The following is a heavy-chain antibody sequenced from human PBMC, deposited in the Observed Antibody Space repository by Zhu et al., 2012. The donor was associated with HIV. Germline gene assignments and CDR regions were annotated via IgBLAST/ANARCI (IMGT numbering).Heavy chain of an antibody. Sequence: QVQLQESGPGLVKPSQTLSLTCTVSGGSISSGDYYWSWIRQPPGKGLEWIAYTHHSGTTYYNPSLKSRLSISIDTSKNQFSLRLSSVSAADTAVYFCARADGSGTYYYYVHGRLGPKGHGHRLL. D-gene: IGHD3-10*01. CDR3: ARADGSGTYYYYVHGR. CDR2: THHSGTT. CDR1: GGSISSGDYY. J-gene: IGHJ6*03. V-gene: IGHV4-30-4*08.